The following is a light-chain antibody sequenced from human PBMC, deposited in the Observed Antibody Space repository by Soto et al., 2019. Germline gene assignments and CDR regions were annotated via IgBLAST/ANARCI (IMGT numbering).Light chain of an antibody. Sequence: QSVLTQPASVSGSPGQSITISCTGTSSDVGGYIYVSWYQQHPGKAPKLMIYEVSNRPSGVSNRFSGSKSGNTASLTISGLQAEDEADYYCSSYTSIITLYVFGSGTKVTVL. CDR1: SSDVGGYIY. J-gene: IGLJ1*01. CDR3: SSYTSIITLYV. V-gene: IGLV2-14*01. CDR2: EVS.